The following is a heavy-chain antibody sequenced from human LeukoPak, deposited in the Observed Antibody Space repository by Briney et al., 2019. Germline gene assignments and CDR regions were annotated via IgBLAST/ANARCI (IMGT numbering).Heavy chain of an antibody. CDR1: GYTFTGDY. V-gene: IGHV1-2*06. D-gene: IGHD6-13*01. Sequence: GASVKVSCRTSGYTFTGDYIHWVRQAPGQGLEWMGRINPNSGGTNYAQKFQGRVTMTRDTSISTAYMELSRLRSDDTAVYYCARDRIAAAGDYWGQGTLVTVSS. CDR3: ARDRIAAAGDY. J-gene: IGHJ4*02. CDR2: INPNSGGT.